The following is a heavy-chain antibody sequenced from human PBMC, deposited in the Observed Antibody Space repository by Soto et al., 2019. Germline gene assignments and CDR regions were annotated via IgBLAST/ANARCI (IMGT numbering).Heavy chain of an antibody. CDR1: AYSVSSNSAA. J-gene: IGHJ4*02. D-gene: IGHD5-12*01. V-gene: IGHV6-1*01. Sequence: SEILSVTCGISAYSVSSNSAAWHWIRQSPSRGLEWLGRTYFRSRWYSDYAISMQSRVTISPDTSKNQFSLHFNSVTPADTAIYYCVRDNIVAGMDLFDYWGRGTLVTVSS. CDR3: VRDNIVAGMDLFDY. CDR2: TYFRSRWYS.